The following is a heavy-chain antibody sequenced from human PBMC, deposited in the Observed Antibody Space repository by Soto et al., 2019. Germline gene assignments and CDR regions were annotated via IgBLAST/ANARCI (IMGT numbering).Heavy chain of an antibody. Sequence: GGSLRLSCAASGFTFSSYSMNWVRQAPGKGLEWLSYISPGSRYPAYADSVKGRFTISRDNAKRSLYLQMMSLTAEDTAIYYCVRGGGGGLFDPWGQGTMVTVSS. D-gene: IGHD2-15*01. CDR1: GFTFSSYS. J-gene: IGHJ5*02. CDR3: VRGGGGGLFDP. V-gene: IGHV3-21*05. CDR2: ISPGSRYP.